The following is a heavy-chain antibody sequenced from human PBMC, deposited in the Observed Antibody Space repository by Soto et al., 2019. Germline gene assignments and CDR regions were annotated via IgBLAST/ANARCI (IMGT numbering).Heavy chain of an antibody. J-gene: IGHJ3*01. CDR2: ISGSGSTI. Sequence: EVQLVESGGGLVQPGGSLRLSCAASGFTFRSYEMNWVRQAPGKGLEWVSYISGSGSTIYYADPVKGRFTISRGNADNSLYLQVNSLRAEDTALYYCARIEPGSGYAFDLWGQGTMVTVSS. CDR1: GFTFRSYE. CDR3: ARIEPGSGYAFDL. V-gene: IGHV3-48*03. D-gene: IGHD3-22*01.